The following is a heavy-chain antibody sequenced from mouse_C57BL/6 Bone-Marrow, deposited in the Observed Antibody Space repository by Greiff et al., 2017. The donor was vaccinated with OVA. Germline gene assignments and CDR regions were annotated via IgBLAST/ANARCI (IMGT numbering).Heavy chain of an antibody. CDR3: AREGGDSEGYWFAY. V-gene: IGHV1-69*01. CDR2: IDPSDSYT. CDR1: GYTFTSYW. Sequence: QVQLQQPGAELVMPGASVKLSCKASGYTFTSYWMHWVKQRPGQGLEWIGEIDPSDSYTNYNQKFKGKSTLTVDKSSSTAYMQLSSLTSEDSAVDNCAREGGDSEGYWFAYWGQGTLVTVSA. J-gene: IGHJ3*01. D-gene: IGHD3-2*02.